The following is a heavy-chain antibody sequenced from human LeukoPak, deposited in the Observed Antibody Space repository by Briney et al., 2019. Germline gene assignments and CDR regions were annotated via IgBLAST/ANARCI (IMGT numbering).Heavy chain of an antibody. Sequence: PGESLKISWKGSGYSFTSYWIGWVRQLPGKGLGWMGIIYPDDSDTRYSPSFQGQVTISADKSISTAYLQWSSLNASDTAMYYCARRVYSYGIFDAFDIWGQGSMVTVSS. V-gene: IGHV5-51*01. J-gene: IGHJ3*02. CDR2: IYPDDSDT. CDR3: ARRVYSYGIFDAFDI. CDR1: GYSFTSYW. D-gene: IGHD5-18*01.